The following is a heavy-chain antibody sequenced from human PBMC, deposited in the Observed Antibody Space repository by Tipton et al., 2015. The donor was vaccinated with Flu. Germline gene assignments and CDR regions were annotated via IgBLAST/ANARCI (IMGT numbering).Heavy chain of an antibody. J-gene: IGHJ4*02. D-gene: IGHD3-16*02. CDR3: TRGFIRLCDY. CDR1: GFAFSSYE. V-gene: IGHV3-48*03. CDR2: ITPSGTTK. Sequence: GSLRLSCAASGFAFSSYEVHWVRQAPGKGLEWVSHITPSGTTKYYADAVRGRFTISRDNAKNSLYLQMNSLGAEDTAVYYCTRGFIRLCDYWGQGTLVSVSS.